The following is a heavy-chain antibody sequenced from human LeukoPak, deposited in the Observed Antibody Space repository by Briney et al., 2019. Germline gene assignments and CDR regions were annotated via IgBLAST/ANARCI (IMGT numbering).Heavy chain of an antibody. Sequence: PGGSLRLSCAASGFTFSSYEMNWVRQAPGKGLEWVSYISSSGSTIYYADSVKGRFTISRDNAKNSLYLQMNSLRAEDTAVYYCARMTTVPGDIWGQGTMVTVSS. D-gene: IGHD4-17*01. V-gene: IGHV3-48*03. J-gene: IGHJ3*02. CDR3: ARMTTVPGDI. CDR1: GFTFSSYE. CDR2: ISSSGSTI.